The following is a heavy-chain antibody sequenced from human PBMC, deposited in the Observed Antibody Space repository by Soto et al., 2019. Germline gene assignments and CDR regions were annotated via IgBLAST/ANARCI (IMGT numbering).Heavy chain of an antibody. D-gene: IGHD3-9*01. J-gene: IGHJ4*02. Sequence: ASVKVSCKASGYTFTTYAIHWVRQAPGQRLEWMGWINTGNGNTKYSQKFQGRVTITRDTSASTAYMELSSLRSEDTAVYYCARSDQYFDWLPQSPYYFDYWGQGTLVTVSS. V-gene: IGHV1-3*04. CDR3: ARSDQYFDWLPQSPYYFDY. CDR1: GYTFTTYA. CDR2: INTGNGNT.